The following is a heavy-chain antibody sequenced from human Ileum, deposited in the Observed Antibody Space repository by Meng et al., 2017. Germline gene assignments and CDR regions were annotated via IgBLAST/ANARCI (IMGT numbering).Heavy chain of an antibody. CDR3: ARDKGVTALDQ. CDR2: IWSDGRSQ. Sequence: QVQVVESGGGVVQPGTSLRLSCAASGIPFSASGMHWVRQAPGKGLEWVAMIWSDGRSQYYSDSVKGRFTISRDNSKNMVYLQMSGLRAEDTALYYCARDKGVTALDQWGQGSLVTVSS. CDR1: GIPFSASG. V-gene: IGHV3-33*01. D-gene: IGHD5-18*01. J-gene: IGHJ5*02.